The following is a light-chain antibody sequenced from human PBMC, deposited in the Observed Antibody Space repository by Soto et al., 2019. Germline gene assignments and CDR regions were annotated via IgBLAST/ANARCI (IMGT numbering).Light chain of an antibody. V-gene: IGKV3-15*01. Sequence: EIVMTQSPATLSVSPGERATLSCRASQSVSSNLVWFQQKPGQAPRLLIYGASTRVTGIPVRFSGSGSGTEFTLTISSLQSEDIAVYYCQQHNNWPLTFGGGTKVEIK. J-gene: IGKJ4*01. CDR3: QQHNNWPLT. CDR1: QSVSSN. CDR2: GAS.